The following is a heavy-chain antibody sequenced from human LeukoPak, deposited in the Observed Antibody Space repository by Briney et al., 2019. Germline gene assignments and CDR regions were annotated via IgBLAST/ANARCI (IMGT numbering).Heavy chain of an antibody. D-gene: IGHD3-10*01. Sequence: ASVKVSCKASGYTFTENYLHWVRQAPGQGLEWMGSLNPINGDTKYAHPFNGRVTMTMDTSVTTVYMELKSLTSDDTAVYYCARHDGYGSGRWDWFDPWGQGTLVTVSS. CDR2: LNPINGDT. J-gene: IGHJ5*02. CDR1: GYTFTENY. V-gene: IGHV1-2*07. CDR3: ARHDGYGSGRWDWFDP.